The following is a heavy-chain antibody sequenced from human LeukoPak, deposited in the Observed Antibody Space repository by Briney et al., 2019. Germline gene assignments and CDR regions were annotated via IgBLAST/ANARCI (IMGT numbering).Heavy chain of an antibody. J-gene: IGHJ4*02. CDR2: ISWNGGSI. V-gene: IGHV3-9*01. Sequence: GGSLRLSCAASGFTFDDYAMHWVRQAPGKGLEWVSGISWNGGSIVYADSVKGRFTISRDNAKNSLYLQMNSLRAEDTALYYCAKARYYADAFDYWGQGTLVTVSS. D-gene: IGHD3-16*01. CDR1: GFTFDDYA. CDR3: AKARYYADAFDY.